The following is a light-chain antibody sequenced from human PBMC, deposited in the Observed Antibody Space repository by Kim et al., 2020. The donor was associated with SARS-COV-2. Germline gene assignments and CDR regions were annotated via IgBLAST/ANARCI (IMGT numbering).Light chain of an antibody. V-gene: IGLV2-11*01. J-gene: IGLJ2*01. CDR1: NNDVGGYNY. CDR3: CSFAGSYTV. Sequence: QSALTQPRPVSGSPGQSVTISCTGTNNDVGGYNYVSWYQQHPGKAPKLMIYDVSNRPSGVPDRFSGSKSGNTASLTISGLQPEDEADYYCCSFAGSYTVFGGGTKLTVL. CDR2: DVS.